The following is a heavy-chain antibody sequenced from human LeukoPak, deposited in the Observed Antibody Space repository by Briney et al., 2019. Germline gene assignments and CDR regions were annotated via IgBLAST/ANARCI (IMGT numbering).Heavy chain of an antibody. J-gene: IGHJ4*02. CDR1: GYTFSSYA. CDR3: AKDKTTVVTFFDY. Sequence: GGSLRLSCAASGYTFSSYAMNWVRQAPGKGLEWVSAISGSGASTFYADSVKGRFTISRDNSKNTLYLQMNSLRAEDTAVYYCAKDKTTVVTFFDYWGQGTLVTVSS. D-gene: IGHD4-23*01. CDR2: ISGSGAST. V-gene: IGHV3-23*01.